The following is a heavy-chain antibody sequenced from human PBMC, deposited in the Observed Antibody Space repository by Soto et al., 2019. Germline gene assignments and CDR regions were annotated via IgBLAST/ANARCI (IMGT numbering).Heavy chain of an antibody. CDR3: AGDQGPNYMAV. Sequence: QVQLVESGGGLVKPGGSLRLSCAASGFTFSDSFMSWGRQTPGKGLEWLSHISGRGGNIYYADSVRGRFTISRDNAKNSVYLQMTSLRAEDTAVYYCAGDQGPNYMAVWGKGTTVTVS. V-gene: IGHV3-11*01. CDR1: GFTFSDSF. CDR2: ISGRGGNI. J-gene: IGHJ6*03.